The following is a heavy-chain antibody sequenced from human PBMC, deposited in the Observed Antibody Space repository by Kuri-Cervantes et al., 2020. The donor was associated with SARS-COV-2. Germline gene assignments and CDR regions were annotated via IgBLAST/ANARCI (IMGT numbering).Heavy chain of an antibody. Sequence: ESLKISCAVYGGSFSGYYWSWIRQPPGKGLEWTGEINHSGSTNYNPSLKSRVTISVDTSKNQFSLKLSSVTAADTAVYYCARGWYPVGATILYYFDYWGQGTLVTVSS. D-gene: IGHD1-26*01. CDR2: INHSGST. CDR3: ARGWYPVGATILYYFDY. V-gene: IGHV4-34*01. CDR1: GGSFSGYY. J-gene: IGHJ4*02.